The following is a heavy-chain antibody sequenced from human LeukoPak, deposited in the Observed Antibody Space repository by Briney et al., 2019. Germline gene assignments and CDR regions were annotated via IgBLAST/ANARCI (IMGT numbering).Heavy chain of an antibody. CDR1: GESFSGYY. J-gene: IGHJ6*03. Sequence: SETLSLTCTVYGESFSGYYWRWIRQPPGKGLEWIGEINHSGSTNYNPSLKSRVTISVDTSKNQFSLKMSSVTAADTAVYDCARVRYSSSYYYYYYYMDVWGKGTTVTVSS. V-gene: IGHV4-34*01. D-gene: IGHD6-6*01. CDR2: INHSGST. CDR3: ARVRYSSSYYYYYYYMDV.